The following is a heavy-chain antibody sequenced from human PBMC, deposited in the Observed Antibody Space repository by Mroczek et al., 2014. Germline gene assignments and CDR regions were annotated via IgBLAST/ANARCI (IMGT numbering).Heavy chain of an antibody. J-gene: IGHJ5*02. CDR3: ARVPWGNSSSEVDDP. V-gene: IGHV4-61*02. Sequence: KESGPGLVKPSQTLSLTCTVSGGSISSGSYYWSWIRQPAGKGLEWIGRIYTSGSTNYNPSLKSRVTMSVDTSKNQFSLKLSSVTAADTAVYYCARVPWGNSSSEVDDPWGQGTLVTVSS. CDR2: IYTSGST. CDR1: GGSISSGSYY. D-gene: IGHD6-6*01.